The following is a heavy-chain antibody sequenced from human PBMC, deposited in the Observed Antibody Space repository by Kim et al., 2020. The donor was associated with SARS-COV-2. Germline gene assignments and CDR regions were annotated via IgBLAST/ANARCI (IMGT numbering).Heavy chain of an antibody. V-gene: IGHV3-23*01. CDR1: GFTFSRYA. CDR2: NSESGGTT. D-gene: IGHD3-22*01. J-gene: IGHJ3*02. Sequence: GGSLRLSCVASGFTFSRYAMSWVRQAPGKGLEWVSGNSESGGTTYYADFVKGRFTISRDKSKNTLSLQMNTLRAEDTAVYFCAKHTSGYYWDAFDIWGPGTMVTVSS. CDR3: AKHTSGYYWDAFDI.